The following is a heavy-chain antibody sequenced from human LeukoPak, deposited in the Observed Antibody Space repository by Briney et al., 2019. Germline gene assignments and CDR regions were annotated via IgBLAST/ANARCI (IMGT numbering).Heavy chain of an antibody. CDR2: INHSGST. Sequence: PSETLSLTCAVYGGSFSGYYWSWIRQPPGKGLEWIGEINHSGSTNYNPSLKSRVTISVDTSKNQFSLKLSSVTAADTAVYYCARGSSSWYNHWYFDLWGRGTLVTVSS. CDR3: ARGSSSWYNHWYFDL. V-gene: IGHV4-34*01. J-gene: IGHJ2*01. D-gene: IGHD6-13*01. CDR1: GGSFSGYY.